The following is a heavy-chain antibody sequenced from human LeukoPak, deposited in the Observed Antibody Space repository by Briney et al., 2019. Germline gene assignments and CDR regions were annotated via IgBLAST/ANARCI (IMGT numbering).Heavy chain of an antibody. Sequence: ASVKVSCKVSGYILTELSIHWVRQAPGKGLEWMGSFDPENAKAMSAQTFQGRVTMTEDTSTDTAYMELRSLRSDDTAIYYCVIMSHTVVPTARIYYYMDIWGTGTTVIVSS. V-gene: IGHV1-24*01. CDR2: FDPENAKA. CDR1: GYILTELS. CDR3: VIMSHTVVPTARIYYYMDI. J-gene: IGHJ6*03. D-gene: IGHD1-1*01.